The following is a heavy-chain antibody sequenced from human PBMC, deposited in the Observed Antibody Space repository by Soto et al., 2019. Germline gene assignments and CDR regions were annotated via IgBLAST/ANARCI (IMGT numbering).Heavy chain of an antibody. J-gene: IGHJ4*02. D-gene: IGHD3-3*01. CDR2: IRSKAYGGTT. Sequence: GGSLRLSCTASGFTFGDYAMSWFRQAPGKGLEWVGFIRSKAYGGTTEYAASVKGRFTISRDDSKSIAYLQMNSLKTEDTAVYYCTGTYYDFLSGYYTFDYWGQGTLVTVPS. CDR1: GFTFGDYA. CDR3: TGTYYDFLSGYYTFDY. V-gene: IGHV3-49*03.